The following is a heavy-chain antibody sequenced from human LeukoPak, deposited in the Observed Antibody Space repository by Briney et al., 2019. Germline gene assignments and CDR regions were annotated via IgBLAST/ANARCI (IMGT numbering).Heavy chain of an antibody. CDR3: AKDARSGWNFDY. CDR2: ISYDGTYQ. D-gene: IGHD6-19*01. J-gene: IGHJ4*02. V-gene: IGHV3-30-3*01. Sequence: GGSLRLSCAASGFTFRDYPMHWVRQAPGKGLEWVALISYDGTYQFYADSVKGRFTISRDNSKNTLYVQMNSLRAEDTALYYCAKDARSGWNFDYWGQGTPVTVSS. CDR1: GFTFRDYP.